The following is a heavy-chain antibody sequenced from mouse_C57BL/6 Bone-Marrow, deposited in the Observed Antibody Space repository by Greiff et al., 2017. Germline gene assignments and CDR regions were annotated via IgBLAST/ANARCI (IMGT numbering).Heavy chain of an antibody. D-gene: IGHD1-1*01. V-gene: IGHV7-3*01. CDR1: GFTFTDYY. CDR3: ARSPHYYGSSYFAY. J-gene: IGHJ3*01. CDR2: IRNKANGYTT. Sequence: EVKLMESGGGLVQPGGSLSLSCAASGFTFTDYYMSWVRQPPGKALEWLGFIRNKANGYTTEYSASVKGRFTISRDNSQSILYLQMNALRAEDSATYYCARSPHYYGSSYFAYWGQGTLVTVSA.